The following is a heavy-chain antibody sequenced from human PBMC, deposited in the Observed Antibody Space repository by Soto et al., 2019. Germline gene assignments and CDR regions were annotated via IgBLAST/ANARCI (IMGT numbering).Heavy chain of an antibody. Sequence: GGSLRLSCVASGFTFSNHGMHRVRQAPGKGLEWVTVIWYDGTNRFYADSVKGRFNISRDISENTVYLQMDSLRSEDTAVYYCARESSSGRRDRIDYWGQGTLVTVSS. V-gene: IGHV3-33*01. CDR2: IWYDGTNR. CDR1: GFTFSNHG. CDR3: ARESSSGRRDRIDY. J-gene: IGHJ4*02. D-gene: IGHD6-19*01.